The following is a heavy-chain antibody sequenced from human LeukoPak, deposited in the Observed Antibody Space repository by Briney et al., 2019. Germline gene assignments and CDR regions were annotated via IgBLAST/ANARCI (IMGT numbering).Heavy chain of an antibody. V-gene: IGHV4-59*01. D-gene: IGHD3-16*02. J-gene: IGHJ4*02. Sequence: PSETLSLTCTVSGGSISSYYWSWIRQPPGKGLEWIGYIYYSGSTNYNPSLKSRVTISVDTSKNQLSLKLSSVTAADTAVYYCARVWGSYRPNDYWGQGTLVTVSS. CDR3: ARVWGSYRPNDY. CDR1: GGSISSYY. CDR2: IYYSGST.